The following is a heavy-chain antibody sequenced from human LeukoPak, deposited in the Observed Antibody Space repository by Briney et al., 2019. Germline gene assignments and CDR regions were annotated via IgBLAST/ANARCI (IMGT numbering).Heavy chain of an antibody. Sequence: GGSLRLSCAASGFTFNNYFMHWVRQAPGKGLVWVSRITSDGSGTNYADSVKGRFTISRDNAKNTLYLQMNSLRVEDTAVYYCVNLGYCTTSSCQPWGQGTLVAVSS. CDR3: VNLGYCTTSSCQP. CDR2: ITSDGSGT. J-gene: IGHJ4*02. D-gene: IGHD2-2*01. CDR1: GFTFNNYF. V-gene: IGHV3-74*01.